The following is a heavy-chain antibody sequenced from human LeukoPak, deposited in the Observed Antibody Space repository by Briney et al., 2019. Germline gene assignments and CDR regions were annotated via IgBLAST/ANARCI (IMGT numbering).Heavy chain of an antibody. J-gene: IGHJ4*02. V-gene: IGHV3-64D*06. CDR1: GFTFSGFA. CDR2: ISSNGGST. Sequence: GGSLRLSCSASGFTFSGFAIHWVRQAPGKGLESVSTISSNGGSTYYADSVKGRFTISRDNSKNTLYLQMSSLRPEDTAVYYCAKEARVESSTWYFDYWGPGTLVTVSS. D-gene: IGHD5-24*01. CDR3: AKEARVESSTWYFDY.